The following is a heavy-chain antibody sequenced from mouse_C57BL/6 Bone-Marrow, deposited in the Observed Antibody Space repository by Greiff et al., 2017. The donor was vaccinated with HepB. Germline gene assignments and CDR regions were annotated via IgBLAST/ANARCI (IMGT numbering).Heavy chain of an antibody. Sequence: VQLQQSGPELVKPGASVKISCKASGYTFTDYYMNWVKQSHGKSLEWIGDINPNNGGTSYNQKFKGKATLTVDKSSSTAYMELRSLTSEDSAVYYCASPMRWVDYWGQGTTLTVSS. D-gene: IGHD2-3*01. J-gene: IGHJ2*01. CDR1: GYTFTDYY. CDR2: INPNNGGT. V-gene: IGHV1-26*01. CDR3: ASPMRWVDY.